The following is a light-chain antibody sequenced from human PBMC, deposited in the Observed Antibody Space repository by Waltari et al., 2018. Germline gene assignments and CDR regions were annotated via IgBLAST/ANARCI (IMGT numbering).Light chain of an antibody. CDR2: GAS. Sequence: EIVMTQSPGTLSLSPGERVTLSCRASQSVSSTLAWYQQKPGQAPRLLIYGASSRATGIPDRFSGSGSGTEFTLTIRSLEPEDVAVYYCQQNSNWPWTFGQGTKVEIK. J-gene: IGKJ1*01. CDR1: QSVSST. CDR3: QQNSNWPWT. V-gene: IGKV3D-15*01.